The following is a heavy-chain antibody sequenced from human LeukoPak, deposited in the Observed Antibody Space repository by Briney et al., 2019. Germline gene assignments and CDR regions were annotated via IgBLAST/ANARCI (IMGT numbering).Heavy chain of an antibody. CDR2: ISSSGSTI. D-gene: IGHD1-1*01. Sequence: SGGSLRLSCAASGFTFSSYEMNWVRQAPGKGLEWVSYISSSGSTIYYADSVKGRFTISRDNAKNSLYLQMNSLRAEDTAVYYCARGLERGYFDYWGQGTLVTVSS. V-gene: IGHV3-48*03. CDR3: ARGLERGYFDY. J-gene: IGHJ4*02. CDR1: GFTFSSYE.